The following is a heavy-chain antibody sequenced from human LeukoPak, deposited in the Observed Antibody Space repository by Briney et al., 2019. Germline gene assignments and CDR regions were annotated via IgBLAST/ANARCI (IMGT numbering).Heavy chain of an antibody. CDR2: ISYDGSNK. CDR1: GFTFSSYA. CDR3: ARELVVPAANY. J-gene: IGHJ4*02. Sequence: GRSLRLSCAASGFTFSSYAMHWVRQAPGKGLEWVAVISYDGSNKYYADSVKGRFTISRDNSKNTLYLQMNSLRAEDTAVYYCARELVVPAANYWGQGTLVTVSS. V-gene: IGHV3-30-3*01. D-gene: IGHD2-2*01.